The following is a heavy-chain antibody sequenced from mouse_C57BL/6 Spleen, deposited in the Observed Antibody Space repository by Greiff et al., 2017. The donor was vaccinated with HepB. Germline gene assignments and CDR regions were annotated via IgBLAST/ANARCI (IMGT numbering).Heavy chain of an antibody. Sequence: EVKVEESGEGLVKPGGSLKLSCAASGFTFSSYAMSWVRQTPEKRLEWVAYISSGGDYIYYADTVKGRFTISRDNARNTLYLQMSSLKSEDTAMYYCTRDTGEALPYWGQGTTLTVSS. CDR1: GFTFSSYA. V-gene: IGHV5-9-1*02. CDR3: TRDTGEALPY. D-gene: IGHD1-1*01. CDR2: ISSGGDYI. J-gene: IGHJ2*01.